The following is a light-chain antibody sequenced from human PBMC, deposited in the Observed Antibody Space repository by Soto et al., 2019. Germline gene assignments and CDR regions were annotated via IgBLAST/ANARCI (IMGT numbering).Light chain of an antibody. CDR3: LQDYDLPWT. CDR2: AAS. V-gene: IGKV1-6*01. Sequence: AIQMTQSPSSLSASVGDRVIITCRASQGIRNDLGWFQQKPGKAPKLLIYAASRLQSGVPSRFSGSGSGTDFTLNILSLQPEDFRTCYCLQDYDLPWTFGHGTKVEIK. J-gene: IGKJ1*01. CDR1: QGIRND.